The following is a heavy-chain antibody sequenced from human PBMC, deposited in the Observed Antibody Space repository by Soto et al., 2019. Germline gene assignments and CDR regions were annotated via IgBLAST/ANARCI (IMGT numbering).Heavy chain of an antibody. CDR2: ISYDGSNK. J-gene: IGHJ4*02. CDR1: GFTFSSYA. Sequence: PGGSLRLSCAASGFTFSSYAMHWVRQAPGKGLEWVAVISYDGSNKYYADSVKGRFTISRDNAKNSLHLQMNSLRAEDTAVYYCAKDRYFEWPTASHFWGQGTLVTVSS. D-gene: IGHD3-9*01. V-gene: IGHV3-30-3*01. CDR3: AKDRYFEWPTASHF.